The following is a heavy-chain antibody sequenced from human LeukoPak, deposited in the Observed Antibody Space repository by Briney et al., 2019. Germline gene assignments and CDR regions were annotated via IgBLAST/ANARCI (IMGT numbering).Heavy chain of an antibody. Sequence: SETLSLTCTVSGGSISSGGYYWSWIRQHPGKGLEWIGYIYYSGSTYYNPSLKSRVTISVDTSKNQFSLKLSSVTAADTAVYYCARVEDSSGWYIDYWGQGTLVTVSS. J-gene: IGHJ4*02. CDR3: ARVEDSSGWYIDY. CDR2: IYYSGST. CDR1: GGSISSGGYY. D-gene: IGHD6-19*01. V-gene: IGHV4-31*03.